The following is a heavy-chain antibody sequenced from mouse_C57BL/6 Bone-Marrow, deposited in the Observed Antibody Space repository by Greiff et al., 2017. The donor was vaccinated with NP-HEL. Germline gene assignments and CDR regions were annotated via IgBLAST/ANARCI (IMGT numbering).Heavy chain of an antibody. CDR1: GYTFTDYE. CDR3: TKPIYYGPPYYFDY. J-gene: IGHJ2*01. CDR2: IDPETGGT. V-gene: IGHV1-15*01. Sequence: VKLMESGAELVRPGASVTLSCKASGYTFTDYEMHWVKQTPVHGLEWIGAIDPETGGTAYNQKFKGKAILTADKSSSTAYMELRSLTSEDSAVYYCTKPIYYGPPYYFDYWGQGTTLTVSS. D-gene: IGHD2-1*01.